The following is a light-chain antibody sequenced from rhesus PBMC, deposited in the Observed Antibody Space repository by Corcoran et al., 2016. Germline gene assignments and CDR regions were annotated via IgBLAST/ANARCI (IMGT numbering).Light chain of an antibody. CDR1: QSVGSY. V-gene: IGKV3-24*04. CDR2: GAS. J-gene: IGKJ3*01. CDR3: QQSSNLFT. Sequence: ETVVTQSPATLSLSPGERATLSCRARQSVGSYFTWYPQKPGQAPRLLIYGASSRATGLPNRFRGSGSGTDFTLTISSLEPEDVGVYYCQQSSNLFTFGPGTKLDIK.